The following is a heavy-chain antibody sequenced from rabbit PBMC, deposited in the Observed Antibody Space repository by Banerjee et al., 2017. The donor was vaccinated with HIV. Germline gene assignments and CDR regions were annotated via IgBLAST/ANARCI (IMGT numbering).Heavy chain of an antibody. V-gene: IGHV1S45*01. CDR3: ARERYTNGYSGSAYGSL. CDR2: IGAGSGNT. Sequence: QEQLVEYGGDLVQPEGSLTLTCKASGLDFSSSYYMCWVRQAPGKGLEWIACIGAGSGNTYYATWAKGRFTISKTSSTTVTLQMTSLTAADTATYFCARERYTNGYSGSAYGSLWGQGTLVTDS. J-gene: IGHJ4*01. D-gene: IGHD1-1*01. CDR1: GLDFSSSYY.